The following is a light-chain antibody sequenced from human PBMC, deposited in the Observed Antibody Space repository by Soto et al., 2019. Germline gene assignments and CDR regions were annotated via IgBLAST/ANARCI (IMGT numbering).Light chain of an antibody. J-gene: IGKJ1*01. CDR3: QQYNSYWT. CDR1: QSISSW. CDR2: KAS. V-gene: IGKV1-5*03. Sequence: DSQMILVPSTLPEAVGKRVTSSRRASQSISSWLAWYQQKPGKAPKLLIYKASSLESGVRSRFSGSGSGTEFTLPSSSLQPDDFATYYRQQYNSYWTFGQGTKV.